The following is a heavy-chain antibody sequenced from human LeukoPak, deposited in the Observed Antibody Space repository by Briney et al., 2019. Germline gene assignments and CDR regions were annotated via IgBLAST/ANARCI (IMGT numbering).Heavy chain of an antibody. J-gene: IGHJ4*02. CDR2: IKSDGGTT. Sequence: PGGSLRLSCAASGFTFSSHWMHWVRQAPGKGLVWVSRIKSDGGTTTYADSVKGRFTISRDNAKNTLYLQMNSLRAEDTAVYYCARVVDTHFDYWGQGTLVTVSS. CDR1: GFTFSSHW. CDR3: ARVVDTHFDY. D-gene: IGHD5-18*01. V-gene: IGHV3-74*01.